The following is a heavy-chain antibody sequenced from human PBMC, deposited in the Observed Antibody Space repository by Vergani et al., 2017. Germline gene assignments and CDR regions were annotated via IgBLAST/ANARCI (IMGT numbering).Heavy chain of an antibody. J-gene: IGHJ6*03. V-gene: IGHV3-7*01. CDR2: IKQDGSEK. CDR3: ARIQGSNFYYYYYYMDV. Sequence: EVQLVESGGGLVQPGGSLRLSCAASGFTFSSYWMSWVRQAPGKGLEWVANIKQDGSEKYYVDSVKGRFTISRDNAKNSLYLQMNSLRAEDTAVYYCARIQGSNFYYYYYYMDVWVKGTTVTVSS. CDR1: GFTFSSYW. D-gene: IGHD4-11*01.